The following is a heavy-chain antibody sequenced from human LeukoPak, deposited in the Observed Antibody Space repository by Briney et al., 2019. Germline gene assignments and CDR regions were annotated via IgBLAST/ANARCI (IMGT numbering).Heavy chain of an antibody. D-gene: IGHD5-24*01. J-gene: IGHJ4*02. Sequence: AGGSLRLSCAASGFTFSSYSMNWVRQAPGKGLEWVSSISSSSSYIYYADSVKGRFTISRDNAKNSLYLQMNSLRAEDTAVYYCARDGHGVEATPFDYWGQGTLVTVSS. CDR3: ARDGHGVEATPFDY. V-gene: IGHV3-21*01. CDR2: ISSSSSYI. CDR1: GFTFSSYS.